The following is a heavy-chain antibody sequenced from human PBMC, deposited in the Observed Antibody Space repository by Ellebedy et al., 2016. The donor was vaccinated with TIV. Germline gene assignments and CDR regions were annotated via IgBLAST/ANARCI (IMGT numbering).Heavy chain of an antibody. D-gene: IGHD2-15*01. CDR3: AREALGSGGSCYLD. CDR2: ISAYNGNT. V-gene: IGHV1-18*01. CDR1: GYTFTSYG. J-gene: IGHJ4*02. Sequence: AASVKVSCKASGYTFTSYGISWVRQAPGQGLEWMGWISAYNGNTNYAQKLQGRVTMTTDTSTSTAYMELRSLRSDDTAVYYCAREALGSGGSCYLDWGQGTLVTVSS.